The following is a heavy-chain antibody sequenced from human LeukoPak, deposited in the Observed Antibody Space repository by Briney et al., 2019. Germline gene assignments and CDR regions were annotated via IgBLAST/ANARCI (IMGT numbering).Heavy chain of an antibody. Sequence: ASVKVSCKASGYTFTSYGISWVRQAPGQGLEWMGWISAYNGNTNYAQKLQGRVTMTTDTSTSTAYMELRSLRSDDTAVYYCASAYSSGWYVPYYYYGMDVWGQGTTVTVSS. CDR3: ASAYSSGWYVPYYYYGMDV. V-gene: IGHV1-18*01. CDR2: ISAYNGNT. D-gene: IGHD6-19*01. J-gene: IGHJ6*02. CDR1: GYTFTSYG.